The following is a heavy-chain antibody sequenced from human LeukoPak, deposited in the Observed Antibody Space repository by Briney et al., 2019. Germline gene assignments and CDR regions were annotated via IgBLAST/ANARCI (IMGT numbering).Heavy chain of an antibody. J-gene: IGHJ6*02. Sequence: LSLKSRVTISVDTSKNQFSLKLSSVTAADTAVYYCARERMMAAAGIVDYYYYGMDVWGQGTTVTVSS. V-gene: IGHV4-31*02. D-gene: IGHD6-13*01. CDR3: ARERMMAAAGIVDYYYYGMDV.